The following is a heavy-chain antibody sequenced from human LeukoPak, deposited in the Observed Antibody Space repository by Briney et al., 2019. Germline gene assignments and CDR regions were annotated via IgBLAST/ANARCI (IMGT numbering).Heavy chain of an antibody. V-gene: IGHV3-64*01. Sequence: GGSLTLSCAASGFTFSSYAVNWVRQPPGKGLEYVSAISSNGGITYYANSVKGRFAISRDNSKNTLYLQMGSLRAEDMAVYYCARDRSANYYYMDVWGKGTTVTVSS. D-gene: IGHD2-8*01. CDR2: ISSNGGIT. J-gene: IGHJ6*03. CDR3: ARDRSANYYYMDV. CDR1: GFTFSSYA.